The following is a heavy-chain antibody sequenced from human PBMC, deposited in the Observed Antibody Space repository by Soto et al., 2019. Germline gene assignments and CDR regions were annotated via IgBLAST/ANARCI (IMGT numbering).Heavy chain of an antibody. Sequence: ASVKVSCKASGFTFSSYGISWVRQAPGQGLEWMGWISAYNGYTNYAQKLQGRVTMTTDTSTSTAYMELRSLSSDDTAVYYCARRDGVSAAGNYYYYMDVWGKGTTVTVSS. CDR2: ISAYNGYT. CDR1: GFTFSSYG. D-gene: IGHD6-13*01. CDR3: ARRDGVSAAGNYYYYMDV. V-gene: IGHV1-18*01. J-gene: IGHJ6*03.